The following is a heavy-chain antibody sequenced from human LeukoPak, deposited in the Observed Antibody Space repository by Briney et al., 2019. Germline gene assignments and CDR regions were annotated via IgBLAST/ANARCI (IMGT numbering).Heavy chain of an antibody. D-gene: IGHD4-23*01. J-gene: IGHJ4*02. V-gene: IGHV2-70*11. CDR1: GFSLSTSGMC. CDR2: IDWDDDK. Sequence: SGPTLVSPTQTLTLTCTFSGFSLSTSGMCVGWIRQPPGKALEWLARIDWDDDKYYSTSLKTRLTISKDTSKNQVVLTMTNVDPVDTATYYCARIRGGSTVVPFDYWGQGTLVTVSS. CDR3: ARIRGGSTVVPFDY.